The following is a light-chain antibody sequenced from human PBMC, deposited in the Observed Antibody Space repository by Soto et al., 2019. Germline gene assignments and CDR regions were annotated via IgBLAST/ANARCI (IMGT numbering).Light chain of an antibody. Sequence: DIRLTQSPSFLSASVGDRATITCRASQGIGNNLAWYQGKPGKAPKLLIYTVSTLQSGVPSRFNGSGSGTEFTLTISSLQSEDFAVYYCQQYNNWPPITFGQGTRLEIK. CDR1: QGIGNN. J-gene: IGKJ5*01. V-gene: IGKV1-9*01. CDR3: QQYNNWPPIT. CDR2: TVS.